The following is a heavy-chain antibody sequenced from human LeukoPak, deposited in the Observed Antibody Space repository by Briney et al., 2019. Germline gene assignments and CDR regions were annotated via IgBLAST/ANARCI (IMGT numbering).Heavy chain of an antibody. V-gene: IGHV4-34*01. CDR2: INHSGST. Sequence: SETLSLTCAVYGGSFSGYYWSWIRQPPGKGLEWIGDINHSGSTNYNPSLKSRVTISVDTSKNQFSLKLSSVTAADPAVFFFWRGCRSIAARHDAFDIWGQGTMVTVSS. CDR3: WRGCRSIAARHDAFDI. J-gene: IGHJ3*02. CDR1: GGSFSGYY. D-gene: IGHD6-6*01.